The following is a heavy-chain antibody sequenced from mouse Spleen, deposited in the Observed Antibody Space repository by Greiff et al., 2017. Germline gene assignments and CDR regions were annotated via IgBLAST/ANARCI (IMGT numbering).Heavy chain of an antibody. J-gene: IGHJ1*01. D-gene: IGHD1-1*01. CDR3: AKNDCSSWGWYFDV. CDR2: IWRGGST. V-gene: IGHV2-5*01. CDR1: GFSLTSYG. Sequence: VMLVESGPGLVQPSQSLSITCTVSGFSLTSYGVHWVRQSPGKGLEWLGVIWRGGSTDYNAAFMSRLSITKDNSKSQVFFKMNSLQADDTAIYYCAKNDCSSWGWYFDVWGAGTTVTVSS.